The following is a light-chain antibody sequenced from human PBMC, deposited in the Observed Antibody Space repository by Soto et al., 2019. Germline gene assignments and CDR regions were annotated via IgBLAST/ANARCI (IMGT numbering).Light chain of an antibody. CDR1: SSDVGGYNY. J-gene: IGLJ1*01. Sequence: QSALTPPASVSGSPGQSITISCTGTSSDVGGYNYVSWYQQRPGKAPKLMIYDVSNRPSGVSNRFSGSKSGNTASLTISGLQAEDEADYYCSSYTSSSTYVFGTGTRSPS. V-gene: IGLV2-14*01. CDR2: DVS. CDR3: SSYTSSSTYV.